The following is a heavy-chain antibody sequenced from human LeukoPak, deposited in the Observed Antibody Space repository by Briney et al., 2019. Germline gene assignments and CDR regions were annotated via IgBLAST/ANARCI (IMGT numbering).Heavy chain of an antibody. Sequence: GASVKVSCKASGYTFTGYYMHWVRQAPGQGLEWMGWINPNSGGTNYAQKFQGRVTMTRDTSISTVYMELSRLRSDDTAVYYCARVKYGSGSYAYYYYYMDVWGKGTTVTVSS. CDR2: INPNSGGT. CDR3: ARVKYGSGSYAYYYYYMDV. J-gene: IGHJ6*03. D-gene: IGHD3-10*01. V-gene: IGHV1-2*02. CDR1: GYTFTGYY.